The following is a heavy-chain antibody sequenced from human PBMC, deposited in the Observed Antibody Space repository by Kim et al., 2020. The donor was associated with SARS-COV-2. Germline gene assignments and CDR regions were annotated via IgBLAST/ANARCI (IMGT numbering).Heavy chain of an antibody. CDR1: GGSFSGYY. Sequence: SETLSLTCAVYGGSFSGYYWSWIRQPPGKGPEWIGEINHSGSTNYNPSLKSRVTISVDTSKNQFSLKLSSVTAADTAVYYCARGLYYYGSGSYQTTPFDYWGQGTLVTVSS. D-gene: IGHD3-10*01. J-gene: IGHJ4*02. CDR2: INHSGST. V-gene: IGHV4-34*01. CDR3: ARGLYYYGSGSYQTTPFDY.